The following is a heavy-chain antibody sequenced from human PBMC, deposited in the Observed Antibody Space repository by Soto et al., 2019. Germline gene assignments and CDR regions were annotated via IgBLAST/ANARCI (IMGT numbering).Heavy chain of an antibody. CDR1: GGTFSSYA. Sequence: SVKVSCKASGGTFSSYAISWVRQAPGQGLEWMGGIIPIFGTANYAQKFQGRVTITADESTSTAYMELSSLRSEDTAVYYCASVLPYSYYYDSSGYYHDAFDIWGQGTMVTVSS. D-gene: IGHD3-22*01. CDR2: IIPIFGTA. J-gene: IGHJ3*02. V-gene: IGHV1-69*13. CDR3: ASVLPYSYYYDSSGYYHDAFDI.